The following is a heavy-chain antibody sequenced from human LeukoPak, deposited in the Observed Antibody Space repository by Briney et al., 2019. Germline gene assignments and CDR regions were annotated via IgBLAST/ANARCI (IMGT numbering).Heavy chain of an antibody. J-gene: IGHJ4*02. CDR1: GGTFSIYA. V-gene: IGHV1-69*05. CDR2: IIPIFGTA. D-gene: IGHD3-22*01. Sequence: SVKVSCKASGGTFSIYAINWVRQAPGQGLEWMGGIIPIFGTASYAQKFQGRVTMTRDTSISTTYMELSRLRSDDTAVYYCASQPYYFDSSGYYDYWGQGTLVTVSS. CDR3: ASQPYYFDSSGYYDY.